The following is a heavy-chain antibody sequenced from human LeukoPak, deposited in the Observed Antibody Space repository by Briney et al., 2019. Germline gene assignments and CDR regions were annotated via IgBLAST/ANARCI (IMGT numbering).Heavy chain of an antibody. D-gene: IGHD3-9*01. CDR2: IYYSGST. V-gene: IGHV4-39*07. Sequence: PSETLSLTCTVSGGSIGSGTHYWGWIRQPPGKGLEWIGSIYYSGSTYYNPSLKSRVTISLDTSKNQFSLKLSSVTAADTAVYYCARAYFVTTIHGFDPWGQGTLVTVSS. J-gene: IGHJ5*02. CDR1: GGSIGSGTHY. CDR3: ARAYFVTTIHGFDP.